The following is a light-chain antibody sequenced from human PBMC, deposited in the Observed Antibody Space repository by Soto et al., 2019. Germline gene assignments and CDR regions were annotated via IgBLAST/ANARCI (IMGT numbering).Light chain of an antibody. CDR3: QSYGTSLSGLYV. J-gene: IGLJ1*01. CDR2: DSN. Sequence: QSVLTQPLSVSGAPGQRVTISCTGSSSNIGACRDVHWYRQLPGAAPKFLISDSNHRPSGVPDRFSVSKSGASASLAISGLRAEDEGHYFCQSYGTSLSGLYVFGTGSKLTGL. V-gene: IGLV1-40*01. CDR1: SSNIGACRD.